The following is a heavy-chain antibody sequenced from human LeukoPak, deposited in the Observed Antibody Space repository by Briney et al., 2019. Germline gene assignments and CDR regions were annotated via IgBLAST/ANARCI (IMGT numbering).Heavy chain of an antibody. CDR3: ARDQGSSWFRAYYYYYGMDV. CDR2: MNPNSGAT. Sequence: ASVKVSCKASGYTFTSYDFNWLRQATGQGPEWMGWMNPNSGATGYAQKFQGRVTMTRSASINTAYMELTNLRSEDTAVYYCARDQGSSWFRAYYYYYGMDVWGQGTTVTVSS. V-gene: IGHV1-8*01. D-gene: IGHD6-13*01. J-gene: IGHJ6*02. CDR1: GYTFTSYD.